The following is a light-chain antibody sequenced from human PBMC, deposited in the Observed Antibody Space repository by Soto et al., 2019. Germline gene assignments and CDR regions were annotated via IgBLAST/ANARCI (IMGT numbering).Light chain of an antibody. CDR1: QSISSY. Sequence: IQMTQSPSSLSASLGDRVTITCRASQSISSYLNWYQQKPGKAPKRLIYAASRLQSGVPSRFSAGGSGTEFILTISSLQPEDFATYYCLQHKDYPYTFGQGTKVDIK. CDR2: AAS. CDR3: LQHKDYPYT. J-gene: IGKJ2*01. V-gene: IGKV1-17*01.